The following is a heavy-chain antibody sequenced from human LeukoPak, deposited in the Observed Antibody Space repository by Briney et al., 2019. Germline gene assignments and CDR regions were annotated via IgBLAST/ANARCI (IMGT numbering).Heavy chain of an antibody. CDR3: ARRYCTNGVCYHGIDY. V-gene: IGHV1-8*01. J-gene: IGHJ4*02. Sequence: ASVKVSCKASGYSFSSYNIHWVRQATGLGLEWMGWMSPNSGQTGYAQRFQGSVTMTRDTSISTAYMELSSLRSEDAAVYYCARRYCTNGVCYHGIDYWSQGTLVTVSS. CDR2: MSPNSGQT. D-gene: IGHD2-8*01. CDR1: GYSFSSYN.